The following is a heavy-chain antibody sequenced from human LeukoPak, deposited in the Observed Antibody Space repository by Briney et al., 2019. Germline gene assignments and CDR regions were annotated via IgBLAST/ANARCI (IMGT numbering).Heavy chain of an antibody. CDR1: GLTFSSYA. CDR2: ISGSGGST. V-gene: IGHV3-23*01. CDR3: AKDSPRWQWLVDD. D-gene: IGHD6-19*01. J-gene: IGHJ4*02. Sequence: GRSLRLSCAASGLTFSSYAMSWVRQAPGKGLEWVSAISGSGGSTYYADSVKGRFTISRDNSKNTLNLQMNSVRAEDTAVYYCAKDSPRWQWLVDDWGQGTLVTVSS.